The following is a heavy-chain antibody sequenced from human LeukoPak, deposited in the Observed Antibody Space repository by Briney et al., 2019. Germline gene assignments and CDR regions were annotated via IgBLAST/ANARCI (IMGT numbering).Heavy chain of an antibody. CDR3: ARPPSGYDSSGYRDAFDI. D-gene: IGHD3-22*01. Sequence: GESLKISCKGSGYSFTSYWIGWVRQMPGKGLEWMGIIYPGDSDTRYSPSFQGQVTISADKSISTAYLQWSSLKASDTAMYYCARPPSGYDSSGYRDAFDIWGQGTMVTVSS. J-gene: IGHJ3*02. V-gene: IGHV5-51*01. CDR1: GYSFTSYW. CDR2: IYPGDSDT.